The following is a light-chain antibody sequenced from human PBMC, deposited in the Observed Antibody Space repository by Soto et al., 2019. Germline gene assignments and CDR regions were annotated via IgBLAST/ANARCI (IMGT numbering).Light chain of an antibody. CDR3: SSYTNINTRAGV. V-gene: IGLV2-14*01. Sequence: QSALTQPASVSGSPGQSITICCTGTSGDIGSYNRVSWYQQHPGKAPKLIIYEVTDRPSGVSNRFSGSKSGNTASLTISGLQAEDEAEYYCSSYTNINTRAGVFGTGTKLTVL. CDR2: EVT. J-gene: IGLJ1*01. CDR1: SGDIGSYNR.